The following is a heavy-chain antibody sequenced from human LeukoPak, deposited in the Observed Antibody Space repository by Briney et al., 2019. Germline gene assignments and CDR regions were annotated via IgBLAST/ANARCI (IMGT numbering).Heavy chain of an antibody. V-gene: IGHV4-61*01. CDR1: GGSASSGTYY. CDR3: ARRGGSGRSFDY. Sequence: SETLSLTSTVSGGSASSGTYYWSWIRQPPGKGLEWIGYIYYTGSTNNNPSLKTRLTISVATSKNQLSRKLSSVTAPASAAYYCARRGGSGRSFDYWGQGTLVTVSS. CDR2: IYYTGST. D-gene: IGHD3-10*01. J-gene: IGHJ4*02.